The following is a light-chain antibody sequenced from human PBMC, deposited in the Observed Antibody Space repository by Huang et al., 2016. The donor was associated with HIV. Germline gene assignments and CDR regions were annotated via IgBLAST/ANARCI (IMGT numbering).Light chain of an antibody. V-gene: IGKV2-28*01. CDR1: QSLLQSNGYMY. Sequence: DIVMTQSPLSLSVTPGEPASISCRSSQSLLQSNGYMYLDWYVQKPEQSPQLLIYLGSSRASVVPDRCRGSASCTDFSLRISRVEAEDVGVYYCMQALQTPWTCGQGTKVEIK. CDR2: LGS. J-gene: IGKJ1*01. CDR3: MQALQTPWT.